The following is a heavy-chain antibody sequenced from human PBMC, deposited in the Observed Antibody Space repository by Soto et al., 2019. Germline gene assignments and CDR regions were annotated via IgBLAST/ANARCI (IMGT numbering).Heavy chain of an antibody. CDR2: IYYSGST. J-gene: IGHJ4*02. D-gene: IGHD2-15*01. Sequence: SESLSLTCTVSGGSISSGGYYWSCIRQHPGKGLEWIGYIYYSGSTYYNPSLKSRVTISVDTSKNQFSLKLSSVTAADTAVYYCARANKVAARFVYWGQGTLVTVSS. V-gene: IGHV4-31*03. CDR1: GGSISSGGYY. CDR3: ARANKVAARFVY.